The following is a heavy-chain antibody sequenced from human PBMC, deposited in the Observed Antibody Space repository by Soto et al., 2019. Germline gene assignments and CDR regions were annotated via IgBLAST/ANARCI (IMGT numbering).Heavy chain of an antibody. D-gene: IGHD3-3*01. CDR3: AGAKPPPDYDFWSGYYSYYVMDV. J-gene: IGHJ6*02. Sequence: GASVKVSCKASGGTFSSYAISWVRQAPGQGLEWMGGIIPIFGTANYAQKFQGRVTITADESTSTAYMELSSLRSEDTAVYYCAGAKPPPDYDFWSGYYSYYVMDVWGQGTTVTVSS. CDR2: IIPIFGTA. CDR1: GGTFSSYA. V-gene: IGHV1-69*13.